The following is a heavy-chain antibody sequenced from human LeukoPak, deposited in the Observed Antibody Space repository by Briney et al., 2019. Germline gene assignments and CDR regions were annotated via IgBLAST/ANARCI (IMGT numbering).Heavy chain of an antibody. CDR2: ITRSGNTI. CDR3: AKDRVFILTGYKDY. J-gene: IGHJ4*02. D-gene: IGHD3-9*01. V-gene: IGHV3-48*03. Sequence: PGGSLRLSCAASGFTFSSYEMNWVRQSPGKGLEWISYITRSGNTIYYADSVKGRFTISRDNGKNSLYLQMNSLRAEDTAVYYCAKDRVFILTGYKDYWGQETLVTVSS. CDR1: GFTFSSYE.